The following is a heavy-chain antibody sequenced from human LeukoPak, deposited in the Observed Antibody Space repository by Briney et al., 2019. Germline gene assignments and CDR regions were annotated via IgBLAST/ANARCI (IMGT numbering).Heavy chain of an antibody. CDR3: ARVVLAAAGAFDI. D-gene: IGHD6-13*01. V-gene: IGHV4-30-4*01. CDR1: GGSISSGDYY. Sequence: PSQTLSLTCTVSGGSISSGDYYWSWIRQPPRKGLEWIGYIYYSGSTYYNPSLKSRVTISVDTSKNQFSLKLSSVTAADTAVYYCARVVLAAAGAFDIWGQGTMVTVSS. CDR2: IYYSGST. J-gene: IGHJ3*02.